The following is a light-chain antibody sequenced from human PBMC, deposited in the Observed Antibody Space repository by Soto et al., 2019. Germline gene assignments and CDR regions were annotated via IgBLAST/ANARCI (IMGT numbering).Light chain of an antibody. V-gene: IGLV2-14*03. CDR2: EVT. Sequence: QSALTQPASVSGSPGQSITISCTGTSSDVGVFNYVSWYQQHPGRVPKLLIYEVTHRPSGVSDRFSGSKSGNTASLTISRLRPEDESTYFCIACATSSTWVFGGGTKLTVL. CDR3: IACATSSTWV. CDR1: SSDVGVFNY. J-gene: IGLJ3*02.